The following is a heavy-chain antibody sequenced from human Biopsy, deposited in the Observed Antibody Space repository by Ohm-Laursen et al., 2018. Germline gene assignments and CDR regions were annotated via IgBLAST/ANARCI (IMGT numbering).Heavy chain of an antibody. CDR1: AYSFADHR. D-gene: IGHD3-3*01. Sequence: GASVKASCKASAYSFADHRIHWVRQAPGHGLEWMGWIDPKSGGTNYAQKFQGRVTMTRDTSISTTYMELRRLTSDDTAVFYCARELGDFWGGRQFDFWGQGTLVTVSS. CDR2: IDPKSGGT. CDR3: ARELGDFWGGRQFDF. J-gene: IGHJ5*01. V-gene: IGHV1-2*02.